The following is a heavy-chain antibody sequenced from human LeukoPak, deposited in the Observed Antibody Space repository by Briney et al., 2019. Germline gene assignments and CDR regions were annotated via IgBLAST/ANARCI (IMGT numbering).Heavy chain of an antibody. V-gene: IGHV4-59*01. Sequence: PSETLSLTCTVSGGSIRSYYWSWIRQPPGKGLEWIGYIYYSGSTNYNPSLKSRVTISVDTSKNQFSLKLSSVTAADTAVYYCAGITMVRGESATLDYWGQGTLVTVSS. D-gene: IGHD3-10*01. CDR2: IYYSGST. CDR3: AGITMVRGESATLDY. J-gene: IGHJ4*02. CDR1: GGSIRSYY.